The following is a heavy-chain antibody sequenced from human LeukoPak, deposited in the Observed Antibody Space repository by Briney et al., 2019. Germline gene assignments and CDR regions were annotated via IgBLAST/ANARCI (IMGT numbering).Heavy chain of an antibody. CDR1: GFTFSSYA. Sequence: GGTLRLSCAASGFTFSSYAMSWVRQAPGKGLEWVSAISGSGGSTYYADSVKGRFTISRDNSKNTLYLQMNSLRAEDTAVYYCASSASAAYYFDYWGQGTLVTVSS. J-gene: IGHJ4*02. V-gene: IGHV3-23*01. CDR3: ASSASAAYYFDY. CDR2: ISGSGGST.